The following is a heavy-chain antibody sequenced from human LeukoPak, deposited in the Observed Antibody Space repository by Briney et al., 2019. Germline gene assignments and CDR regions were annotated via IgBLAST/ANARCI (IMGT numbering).Heavy chain of an antibody. V-gene: IGHV1-69*06. J-gene: IGHJ4*02. CDR3: ARSSIIAAAGPYYFDY. Sequence: SVKVSCKASGGTFSSYAISWVRQAPGQGLEWMGGIIPIFGTANYAQKFQGRVTITADKSTSTAYMELSSLRSEDTAVYYCARSSIIAAAGPYYFDYWGRGTLVTVFS. CDR2: IIPIFGTA. D-gene: IGHD6-13*01. CDR1: GGTFSSYA.